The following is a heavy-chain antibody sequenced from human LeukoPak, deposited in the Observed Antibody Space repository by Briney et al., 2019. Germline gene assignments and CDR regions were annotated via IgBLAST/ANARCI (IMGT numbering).Heavy chain of an antibody. Sequence: AVKVSCKASGGTFSSYAISWVRQAPGQGLEWMGGIIPIFGTANYAQKFQGRVTITTDESTSTAYMELSSLRSEDTAVYYCARVGYYYGSGSYWFDPWGQGTLVTVSS. J-gene: IGHJ5*02. CDR1: GGTFSSYA. CDR2: IIPIFGTA. CDR3: ARVGYYYGSGSYWFDP. V-gene: IGHV1-69*05. D-gene: IGHD3-10*01.